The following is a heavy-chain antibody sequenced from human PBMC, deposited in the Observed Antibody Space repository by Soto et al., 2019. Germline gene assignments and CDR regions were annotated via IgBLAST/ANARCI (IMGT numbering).Heavy chain of an antibody. CDR2: INPNSGGT. D-gene: IGHD4-17*01. Sequence: ASVKVSCKASGYTFTGYYMHWVRQAPGQGLEWMGWINPNSGGTNYAQKFQGWVTMTRDTSISTAYMELSRLRSDDTAVYYCARGLRLRRGNYYYYGMDVWGQGTTVTSP. J-gene: IGHJ6*02. CDR3: ARGLRLRRGNYYYYGMDV. CDR1: GYTFTGYY. V-gene: IGHV1-2*04.